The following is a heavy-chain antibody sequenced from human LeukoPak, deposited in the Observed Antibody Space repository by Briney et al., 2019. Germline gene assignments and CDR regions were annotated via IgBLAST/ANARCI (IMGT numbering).Heavy chain of an antibody. CDR2: IRHDGSNK. Sequence: PGGSLRLSCAASGFTFSTYDIHWVRQAPGKGLEWVSFIRHDGSNKYYSDSVKGRFTISRDNFKNTLYLQMNSLRAEDTAVYCCAKAGDYGDYFVFDYWGQGTLVTVSS. D-gene: IGHD4-17*01. CDR3: AKAGDYGDYFVFDY. CDR1: GFTFSTYD. V-gene: IGHV3-30*02. J-gene: IGHJ4*02.